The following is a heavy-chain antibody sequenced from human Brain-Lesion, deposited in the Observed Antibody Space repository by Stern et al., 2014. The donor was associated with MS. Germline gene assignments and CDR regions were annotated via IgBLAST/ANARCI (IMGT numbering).Heavy chain of an antibody. CDR2: ISGRGGTT. CDR1: GFSFSTYA. J-gene: IGHJ1*01. V-gene: IGHV3-23*04. Sequence: EVQLEESGGGLVQPGGSLRLSCAASGFSFSTYAMSWVRQTPGKGLQGVSVISGRGGTTYYADSVKGRFTISRDNSKNTLYLQMDSLRADDTAVYYCAKWPHHIAVAGTRYFQHWGQGTLVTVSS. CDR3: AKWPHHIAVAGTRYFQH. D-gene: IGHD6-19*01.